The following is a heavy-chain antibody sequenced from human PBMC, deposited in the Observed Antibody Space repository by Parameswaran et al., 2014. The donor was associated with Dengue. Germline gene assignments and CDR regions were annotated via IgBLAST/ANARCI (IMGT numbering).Heavy chain of an antibody. J-gene: IGHJ5*02. V-gene: IGHV4-34*01. CDR3: ARGIVVGATDWFDP. Sequence: VRQAPGKRLEWIGEINHSGSTNYNPSLKSRVTISVDTSKNQFSLKLSSVTAADTAVYYCARGIVVGATDWFDPWGQGTLVTVSS. D-gene: IGHD1-26*01. CDR2: INHSGST.